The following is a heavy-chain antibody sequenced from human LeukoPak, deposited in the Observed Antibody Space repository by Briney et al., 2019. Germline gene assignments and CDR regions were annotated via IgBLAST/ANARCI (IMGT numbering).Heavy chain of an antibody. CDR2: IYYSGST. V-gene: IGHV4-39*07. CDR1: GGSISSSSYY. D-gene: IGHD2-21*02. Sequence: SETLSLTCTVSGGSISSSSYYWGWIRQPPGKGLEWIGSIYYSGSTYYNPSLKSRVNISVDTSKNQFSLKLSSVTAADTAVYYCARRYCGGDCYRSRHLYYYYMDVWGKGTTVTISS. CDR3: ARRYCGGDCYRSRHLYYYYMDV. J-gene: IGHJ6*03.